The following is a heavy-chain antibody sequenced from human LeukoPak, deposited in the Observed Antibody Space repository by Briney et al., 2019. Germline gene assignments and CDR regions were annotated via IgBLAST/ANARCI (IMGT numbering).Heavy chain of an antibody. CDR3: ARVPFDSSGYYGAFDI. Sequence: ASVKVSCKASAYTYTSYYMHWVRQAPGQGLEWMGIINPSGGSTSYAQKFQGRVTMTRDMSTSTVYMELSSLRSEDTAVYYCARVPFDSSGYYGAFDIWGQGTMVTVSS. V-gene: IGHV1-46*01. CDR1: AYTYTSYY. CDR2: INPSGGST. D-gene: IGHD3-22*01. J-gene: IGHJ3*02.